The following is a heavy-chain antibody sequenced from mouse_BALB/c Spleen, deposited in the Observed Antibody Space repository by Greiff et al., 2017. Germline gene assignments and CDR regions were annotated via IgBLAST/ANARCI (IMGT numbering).Heavy chain of an antibody. D-gene: IGHD1-1*01. V-gene: IGHV5-9-3*01. J-gene: IGHJ2*01. CDR3: ARHYGSSFDY. Sequence: EVHLVESGGGLVKPGGSLKLSCAASGFTFSSYAMSWVRQTPEKRLEWVATISSGGSYTYYPDSVKGRFTISRDNAKNTLYLQMSSLRSEDTAMYYCARHYGSSFDYWGQGTTLTVSS. CDR1: GFTFSSYA. CDR2: ISSGGSYT.